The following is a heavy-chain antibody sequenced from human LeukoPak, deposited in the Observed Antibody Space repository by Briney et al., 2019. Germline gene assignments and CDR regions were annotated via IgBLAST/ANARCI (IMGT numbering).Heavy chain of an antibody. Sequence: SETLSLTCTVSGGSISSYYWSWIRQPPGKGLEWIGYIYYSGSTNYNPSLKSRVTISVDTSKNQFSLKLSSVTAADTAVYYCAREDAAINDYWGQGTLVTVSS. CDR2: IYYSGST. V-gene: IGHV4-59*01. J-gene: IGHJ4*02. CDR1: GGSISSYY. D-gene: IGHD5-18*01. CDR3: AREDAAINDY.